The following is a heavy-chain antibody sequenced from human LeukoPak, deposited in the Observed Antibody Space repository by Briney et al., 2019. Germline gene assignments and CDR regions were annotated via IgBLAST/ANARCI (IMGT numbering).Heavy chain of an antibody. CDR2: INPSGGST. V-gene: IGHV1-46*01. J-gene: IGHJ6*03. D-gene: IGHD3-16*01. CDR3: ARGGFYYYYMDV. CDR1: GYTFTSCY. Sequence: ASVKVSCKASGYTFTSCYMHWVRQAPGQGLEWMGIINPSGGSTSYAQKFQGRVTMTRDMSTSTVYMELSSPRSEDTAVYYCARGGFYYYYMDVWGKGTTVTVSS.